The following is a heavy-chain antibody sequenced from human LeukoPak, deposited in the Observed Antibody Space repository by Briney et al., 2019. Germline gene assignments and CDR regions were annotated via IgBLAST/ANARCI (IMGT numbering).Heavy chain of an antibody. CDR2: INHSGST. Sequence: SETLSLTCAVYGGSFSGYYWSWIRQPPGKGLEWIGEINHSGSTNYNPSLKSRVTISVDTSKNQFSLKLSSVTAADTAVYYCARDQKASYCSGGSCPPRDWFDPWGQGTLVTVSS. CDR1: GGSFSGYY. V-gene: IGHV4-34*01. D-gene: IGHD2-15*01. J-gene: IGHJ5*02. CDR3: ARDQKASYCSGGSCPPRDWFDP.